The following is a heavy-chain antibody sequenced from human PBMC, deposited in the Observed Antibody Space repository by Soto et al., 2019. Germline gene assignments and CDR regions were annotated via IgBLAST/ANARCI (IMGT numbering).Heavy chain of an antibody. J-gene: IGHJ4*02. CDR3: ARGITMVRGVIIDYFDY. CDR2: IGTAGDT. Sequence: PGGSLRLSCAASGFTFSSYHMHWVRQYTGKGLEWVSAIGTAGDTYYPGSVKGRFTISRENAKNSLYLQMNSLRAGDTAVYYCARGITMVRGVIIDYFDYWGQGTLVTVSS. V-gene: IGHV3-13*04. CDR1: GFTFSSYH. D-gene: IGHD3-10*01.